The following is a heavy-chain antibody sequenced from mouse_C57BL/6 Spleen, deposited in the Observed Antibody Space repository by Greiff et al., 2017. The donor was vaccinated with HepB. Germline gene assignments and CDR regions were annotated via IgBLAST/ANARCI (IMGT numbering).Heavy chain of an antibody. Sequence: SGPELVKPGASVKISCKASGYAFSSSWMNWVKQRPGKGLEWIGRIYPGDGDTNYNGKFKGKATLTADKSSSTAYMQLSSLTSEDSAVYFCARGRLGQDYWGQGTTLTVSS. CDR2: IYPGDGDT. D-gene: IGHD4-1*01. CDR1: GYAFSSSW. CDR3: ARGRLGQDY. V-gene: IGHV1-82*01. J-gene: IGHJ2*01.